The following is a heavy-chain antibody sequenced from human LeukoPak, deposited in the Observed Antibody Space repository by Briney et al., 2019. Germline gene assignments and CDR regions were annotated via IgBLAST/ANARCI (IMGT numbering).Heavy chain of an antibody. CDR3: AKDGDSSGWYGGY. V-gene: IGHV3-23*01. J-gene: IGHJ4*02. Sequence: GGSLRLSCAASVSTFRSYAMSWVREAPGKGLEWVSAISGSGGSTYYADSVEGRFTISRDNPKNTLYLQMNSLRAEDTAVYYCAKDGDSSGWYGGYWGQGTLVTVSS. CDR1: VSTFRSYA. CDR2: ISGSGGST. D-gene: IGHD6-19*01.